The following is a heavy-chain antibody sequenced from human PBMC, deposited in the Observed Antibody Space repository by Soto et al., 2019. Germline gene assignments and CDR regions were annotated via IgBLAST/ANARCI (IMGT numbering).Heavy chain of an antibody. Sequence: QVQLVESGGGVVQPGRSLRLSCAASGFTFSSYAMHWVRQAPGKGLEWVAVISYDGSNKYYADSVKGRFTISRDNSKNPLYLQMNSLRAEDTAVYYCARDEAYYFDYWGQGTLVTVSS. CDR3: ARDEAYYFDY. V-gene: IGHV3-30-3*01. CDR1: GFTFSSYA. CDR2: ISYDGSNK. J-gene: IGHJ4*02.